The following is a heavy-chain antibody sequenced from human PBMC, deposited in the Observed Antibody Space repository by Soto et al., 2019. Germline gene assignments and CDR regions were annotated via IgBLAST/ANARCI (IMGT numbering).Heavy chain of an antibody. Sequence: EVQLVESGGGLVQPVGSLRLSCAASGFTFSSYWMHWVRQAPGKGLVWVSRINSDGSSTSYADSVKGRFTISRDNAKNTLYLQMNSLRAEDTAVYYCARDTAWVRPIQHLGQGTLVTVSS. D-gene: IGHD5-18*01. CDR3: ARDTAWVRPIQH. CDR1: GFTFSSYW. CDR2: INSDGSST. J-gene: IGHJ1*01. V-gene: IGHV3-74*01.